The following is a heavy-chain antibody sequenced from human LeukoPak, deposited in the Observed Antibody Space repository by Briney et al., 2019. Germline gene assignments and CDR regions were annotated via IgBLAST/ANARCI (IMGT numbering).Heavy chain of an antibody. CDR3: AKPGMAYNIGLPYFDY. Sequence: GGSLRLSCAASGFTLSSYAMSWVRQAPGKGLEWVSAISGSGGSTYYADSVKGRFTISRDNSKNTLYLQMNSLRAEDTAVYYCAKPGMAYNIGLPYFDYWGQGTLVTVSS. CDR1: GFTLSSYA. J-gene: IGHJ4*02. V-gene: IGHV3-23*01. D-gene: IGHD3-9*01. CDR2: ISGSGGST.